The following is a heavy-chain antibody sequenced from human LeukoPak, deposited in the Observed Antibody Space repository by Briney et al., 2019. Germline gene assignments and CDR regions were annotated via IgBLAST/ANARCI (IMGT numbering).Heavy chain of an antibody. J-gene: IGHJ4*02. Sequence: GGSLRLSCAASDFIFSSYSMTWVRQAPGKGLEWVSFIRSGSTVTYYADSVKGRFTISRDNAKNSLYLQMNSLRVEDTAVYNCARSIAVGGTARFDYWGQGTLVIVSS. CDR2: IRSGSTVT. V-gene: IGHV3-21*01. CDR1: DFIFSSYS. D-gene: IGHD6-19*01. CDR3: ARSIAVGGTARFDY.